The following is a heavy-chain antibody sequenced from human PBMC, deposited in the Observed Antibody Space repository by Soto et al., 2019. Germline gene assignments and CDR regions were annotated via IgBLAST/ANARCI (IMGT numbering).Heavy chain of an antibody. CDR3: AREGPARSEYDYDSSGPAGAFDI. D-gene: IGHD3-22*01. J-gene: IGHJ3*02. Sequence: GESLKISCKGSGYIFTSYWIGWVRQMPGKGLEWMGIIYPGDSDTRYSPSFQGQVTISADKSISTAYLQWSSLKASDTAMYCCAREGPARSEYDYDSSGPAGAFDIWGQGTMLTVSS. CDR1: GYIFTSYW. V-gene: IGHV5-51*01. CDR2: IYPGDSDT.